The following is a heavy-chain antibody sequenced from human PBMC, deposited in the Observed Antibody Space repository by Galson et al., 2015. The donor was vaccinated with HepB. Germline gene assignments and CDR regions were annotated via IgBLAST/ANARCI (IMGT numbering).Heavy chain of an antibody. CDR2: IRSKTYGGTT. J-gene: IGHJ4*02. D-gene: IGHD2-21*02. Sequence: LRLSCAASGFTFRDYTMNWVRQAPGKGLEWVGFIRSKTYGGTTEYAASVKDRFTISRDDSKSIAYLQMNSLKTEDTAVYYCTREEYCGGDCNIDYWGQGALVTVSS. CDR1: GFTFRDYT. CDR3: TREEYCGGDCNIDY. V-gene: IGHV3-49*04.